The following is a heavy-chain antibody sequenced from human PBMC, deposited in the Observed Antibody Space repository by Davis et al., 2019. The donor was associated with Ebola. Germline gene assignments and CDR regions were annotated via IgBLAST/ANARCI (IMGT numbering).Heavy chain of an antibody. V-gene: IGHV3-15*01. CDR3: TTHPPYYPLDY. J-gene: IGHJ4*02. Sequence: GESLKISCAASGFTFSNAWMSWVRQAPGKGLEWVGRIKSKTDGGTTDYAAPVKGRFTISRDDSKNTLYLQMNSLKTEDTAVYYCTTHPPYYPLDYWGQGTLVTVSS. CDR2: IKSKTDGGTT. D-gene: IGHD1-26*01. CDR1: GFTFSNAW.